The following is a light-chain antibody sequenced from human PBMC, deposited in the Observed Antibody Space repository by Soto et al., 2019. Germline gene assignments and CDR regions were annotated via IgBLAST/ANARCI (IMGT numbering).Light chain of an antibody. CDR1: QDINKY. CDR2: STS. V-gene: IGKV1-39*01. J-gene: IGKJ2*01. CDR3: QQSFKTPFT. Sequence: DIQMTQSPPSPAASVGDRVTISCRASQDINKYLNWYQLKEGQAPKLLIYSTSEFQPGVPSRFSGSTSGAQFSLTITGLQPDDSATYFCQQSFKTPFTFGQGT.